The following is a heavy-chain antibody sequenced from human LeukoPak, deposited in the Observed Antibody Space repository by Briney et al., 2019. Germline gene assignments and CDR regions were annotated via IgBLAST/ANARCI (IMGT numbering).Heavy chain of an antibody. J-gene: IGHJ6*04. D-gene: IGHD3-3*01. CDR3: ARGNTYSDLWSGRAGSYLDA. V-gene: IGHV4-34*01. CDR2: VNNSGDA. Sequence: SETLSLTCAVYGGSFRGYFWTWIRQSPGKGLEWIGEVNNSGDANYNPSLKSRVTISEDSSKSQFSLRLTSVTAADTAVYYCARGNTYSDLWSGRAGSYLDAWGKGTTVRVSS. CDR1: GGSFRGYF.